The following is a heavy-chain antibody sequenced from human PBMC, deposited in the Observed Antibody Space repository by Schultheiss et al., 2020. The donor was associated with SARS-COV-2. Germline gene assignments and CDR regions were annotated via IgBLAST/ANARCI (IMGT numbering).Heavy chain of an antibody. CDR2: IYSGGST. CDR3: ARDPLGGQWLDIYFDY. V-gene: IGHV3-NL1*01. Sequence: GGSLRLSCAASGFTFSSYGMHWVRQAPGKGLEWVAVIYSGGSTYYADSVKGRFTISRDNAKNSLYLQMNSLRAEDTAVYYCARDPLGGQWLDIYFDYWGQGTLVTVSS. D-gene: IGHD6-19*01. J-gene: IGHJ4*02. CDR1: GFTFSSYG.